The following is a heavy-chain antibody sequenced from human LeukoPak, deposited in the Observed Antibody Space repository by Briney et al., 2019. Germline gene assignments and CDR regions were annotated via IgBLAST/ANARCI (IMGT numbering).Heavy chain of an antibody. J-gene: IGHJ4*02. D-gene: IGHD3-10*01. V-gene: IGHV3-7*01. Sequence: GGSLRLSCAASGFTFSSYWMSWVRQAPGKGLEWVANIKQDGSEKYYVDSVKGRFTISRGNAKNSLYLQMNSLRAEDTAVYYCARGPQLKTGSYYVANWGQGTLVTVSS. CDR1: GFTFSSYW. CDR2: IKQDGSEK. CDR3: ARGPQLKTGSYYVAN.